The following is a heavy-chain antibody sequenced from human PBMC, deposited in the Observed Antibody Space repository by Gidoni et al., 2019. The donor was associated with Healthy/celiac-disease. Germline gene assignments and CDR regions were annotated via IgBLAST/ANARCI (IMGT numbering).Heavy chain of an antibody. V-gene: IGHV3-49*05. CDR3: TRDTYYYDSSGYEFDAFDI. Sequence: EVQLVESGGGLVKPGRSLRLSCTASGFPFGDYALSWFRQAPGKGLEWVGFIRSKAYGGTTEDAASVKGRFTISRDDSKSIAYLQMNSLKTEDTAVYYCTRDTYYYDSSGYEFDAFDIWGQGTMVTVSS. CDR1: GFPFGDYA. CDR2: IRSKAYGGTT. D-gene: IGHD3-22*01. J-gene: IGHJ3*02.